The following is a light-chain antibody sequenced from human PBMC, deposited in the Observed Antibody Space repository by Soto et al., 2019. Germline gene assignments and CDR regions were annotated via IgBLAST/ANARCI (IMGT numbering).Light chain of an antibody. Sequence: EIVLTQSPGTLSLSPGERATLSCRASQSVKSVYLAWCQQKLGQAPRLLIYGATSRATGIPDRFSGSGSGTDFTLTISRLEPEDFAVYYCQQYGSSPRTFGQGTKVEIK. J-gene: IGKJ2*01. CDR3: QQYGSSPRT. V-gene: IGKV3-20*01. CDR1: QSVKSVY. CDR2: GAT.